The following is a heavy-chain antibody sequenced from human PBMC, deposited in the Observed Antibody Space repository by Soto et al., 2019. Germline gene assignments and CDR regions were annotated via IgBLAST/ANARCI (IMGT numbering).Heavy chain of an antibody. CDR2: ISGNGAGT. CDR1: GFTFDSYA. D-gene: IGHD3-3*01. CDR3: AKDTVGGYSFWSGYYSDGLDV. J-gene: IGHJ3*01. Sequence: GGSLRLSCVGSGFTFDSYAISWVRQAPGKGLQWISAISGNGAGTDYAHSVKGRLTISRDNSKNTVHLQMNSLRAEDTALYYCAKDTVGGYSFWSGYYSDGLDVWGQGTMVTVSS. V-gene: IGHV3-23*01.